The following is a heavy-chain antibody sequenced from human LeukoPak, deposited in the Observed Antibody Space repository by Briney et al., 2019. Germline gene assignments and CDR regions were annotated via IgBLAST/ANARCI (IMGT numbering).Heavy chain of an antibody. Sequence: PSQTLSLTCTVSGASISSGSYYWSWIRQPAGKGLEWIGRIYTSGSTNYSPSLKTRVTISVDRSKNQFSLKLSSVTAADTAVYYCARGSYRSPYYYYYYMDVWGKGTTVTISS. J-gene: IGHJ6*03. CDR1: GASISSGSYY. CDR2: IYTSGST. D-gene: IGHD3-16*02. V-gene: IGHV4-61*02. CDR3: ARGSYRSPYYYYYYMDV.